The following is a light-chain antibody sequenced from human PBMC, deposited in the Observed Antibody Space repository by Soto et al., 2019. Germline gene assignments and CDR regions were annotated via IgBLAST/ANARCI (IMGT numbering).Light chain of an antibody. CDR1: SSDVGGSNY. J-gene: IGLJ1*01. CDR2: EVS. CDR3: SSYAGSNNV. Sequence: QSALTHPPSASGSPGQSVTISCTGTSSDVGGSNYVSWYQPHPGKAPKLMIYEVSKRPSGVPDRFSGSKSGNTASLTVSGLQAEYEADYYCSSYAGSNNVFGTGTKLTVL. V-gene: IGLV2-8*01.